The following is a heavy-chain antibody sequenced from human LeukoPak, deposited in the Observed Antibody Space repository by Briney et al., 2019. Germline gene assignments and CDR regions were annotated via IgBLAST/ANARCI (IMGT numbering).Heavy chain of an antibody. CDR2: INPKSGGT. Sequence: ASVTVSYTASGYTFTDYYMHWVRQAAGQGGGWRGWINPKSGGTNYAQKVQGRVTMPSATSISTAYMELSRLRSDDTAVYYCARERNTRWGYYGSGSYYQNWFDPWGQGTLVTVSS. V-gene: IGHV1-2*02. CDR3: ARERNTRWGYYGSGSYYQNWFDP. D-gene: IGHD3-10*01. J-gene: IGHJ5*02. CDR1: GYTFTDYY.